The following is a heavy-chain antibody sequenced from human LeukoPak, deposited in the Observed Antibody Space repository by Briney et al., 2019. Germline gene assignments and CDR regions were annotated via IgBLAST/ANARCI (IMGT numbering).Heavy chain of an antibody. V-gene: IGHV4-39*07. Sequence: PSETLSLTCTVSGGSISSGSYYWGWIRQPPGKGLEWIGSIYYSGSTYYNPSLKSRVTISVDTSKNQFSLKLSSVTAADTAVYYCAKTSSDYYDSSGYIKEGGYYFDYWGQGTLVTVSS. J-gene: IGHJ4*02. CDR3: AKTSSDYYDSSGYIKEGGYYFDY. D-gene: IGHD3-22*01. CDR2: IYYSGST. CDR1: GGSISSGSYY.